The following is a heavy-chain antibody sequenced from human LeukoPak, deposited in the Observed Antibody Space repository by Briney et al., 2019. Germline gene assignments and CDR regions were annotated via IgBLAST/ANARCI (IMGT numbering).Heavy chain of an antibody. CDR1: GFTFSSYG. Sequence: ARGSLRLSCAASGFTFSSYGMHWVRQAPGKGLEGGAVIWYDGSNKYYAHSVKGRFTISRDNSKNTLYLQMNSLRAEDTAVYYCARDGDYGDYLGASDYWGQGTLVTVSS. CDR2: IWYDGSNK. D-gene: IGHD4-17*01. CDR3: ARDGDYGDYLGASDY. V-gene: IGHV3-33*01. J-gene: IGHJ4*02.